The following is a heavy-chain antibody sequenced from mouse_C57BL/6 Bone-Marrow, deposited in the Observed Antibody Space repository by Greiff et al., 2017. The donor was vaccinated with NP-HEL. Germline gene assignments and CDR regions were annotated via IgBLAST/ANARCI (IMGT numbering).Heavy chain of an antibody. V-gene: IGHV1-55*01. Sequence: QVQLQQSGAELVKPGASVKMSRKASGYTFTSYWITWVKQRPGQGLEWIGDIYPGSGSTNYNEKFKSKATLTVDTSSSTAYMQLSSLTSEDSAVYYCARYPYYGSSYRGDYWGQGTSVTVSS. CDR1: GYTFTSYW. D-gene: IGHD1-1*01. J-gene: IGHJ4*01. CDR3: ARYPYYGSSYRGDY. CDR2: IYPGSGST.